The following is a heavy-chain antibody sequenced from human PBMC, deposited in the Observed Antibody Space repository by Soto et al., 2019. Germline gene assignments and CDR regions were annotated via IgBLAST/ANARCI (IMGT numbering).Heavy chain of an antibody. CDR2: IYNSGGA. J-gene: IGHJ4*02. CDR1: GGSVTSTDYY. Sequence: QLHLQESGPGLVKPSETLSLTCSVSGGSVTSTDYYWGWIRQPPGKGLEWIGSIYNSGGAYYNPSLRSRLTISVDTSKNQFSLKLSSVTATDTAVYYCTRQGYYHGRPYPPSLFWGQGTLVTVSS. CDR3: TRQGYYHGRPYPPSLF. V-gene: IGHV4-39*01. D-gene: IGHD3-3*01.